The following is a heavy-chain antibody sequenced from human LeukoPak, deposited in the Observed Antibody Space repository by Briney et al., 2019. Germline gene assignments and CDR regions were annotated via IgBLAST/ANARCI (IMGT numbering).Heavy chain of an antibody. J-gene: IGHJ4*02. D-gene: IGHD6-6*01. CDR3: ARGGAARPLY. V-gene: IGHV1-2*02. Sequence: ASVKVSCKASGYTFTSFDIFWVRQATGQGLEWMGWINPNSGGTNYAQKFQGRVTMTRDTSISTAYMELSRLRSDDTAVYYCARGGAARPLYWGQGTLVTVSS. CDR2: INPNSGGT. CDR1: GYTFTSFD.